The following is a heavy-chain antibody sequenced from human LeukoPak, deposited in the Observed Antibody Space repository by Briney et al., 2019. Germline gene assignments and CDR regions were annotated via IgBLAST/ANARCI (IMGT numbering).Heavy chain of an antibody. Sequence: GGSLRLSCAASGFTFSSYGMHWVRQAPGKGLEGVAVISYEGSKIYYVDSVKGRFTISRDNSKNTLYLQMNSLRAEDTAVYYCAKDLTDCSGGSCGVYYYYYGMDVWGQGTTVTVSS. J-gene: IGHJ6*02. CDR3: AKDLTDCSGGSCGVYYYYYGMDV. D-gene: IGHD2-15*01. CDR2: ISYEGSKI. CDR1: GFTFSSYG. V-gene: IGHV3-30*18.